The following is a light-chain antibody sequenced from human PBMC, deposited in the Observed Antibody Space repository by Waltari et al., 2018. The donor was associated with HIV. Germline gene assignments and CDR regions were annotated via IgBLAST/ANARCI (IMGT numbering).Light chain of an antibody. CDR2: SAS. Sequence: IVLTQSPGTLSLSQGERAALTCRASQSVSTTYLAWYQQKPGHAPRLLIYSASNRATGIPDRFTGSGSGTDFTLTITKLDPEDFAVYYCQQYGDSPRTFGQGTKVEIK. V-gene: IGKV3-20*01. CDR3: QQYGDSPRT. J-gene: IGKJ1*01. CDR1: QSVSTTY.